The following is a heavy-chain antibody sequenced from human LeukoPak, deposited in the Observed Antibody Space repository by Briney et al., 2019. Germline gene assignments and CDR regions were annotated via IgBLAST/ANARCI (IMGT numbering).Heavy chain of an antibody. J-gene: IGHJ4*02. Sequence: GGSLRLSCAASGFTFSSYSMNWVRQAPGKGLEWVSSISSSSSYIYYADSVKGRFTISRGNAKNSLYLQMNSLRAEDTAVYYCAREVIWSGSYQYYFDYWGQGTLVTVSS. CDR2: ISSSSSYI. V-gene: IGHV3-21*01. CDR3: AREVIWSGSYQYYFDY. CDR1: GFTFSSYS. D-gene: IGHD1-26*01.